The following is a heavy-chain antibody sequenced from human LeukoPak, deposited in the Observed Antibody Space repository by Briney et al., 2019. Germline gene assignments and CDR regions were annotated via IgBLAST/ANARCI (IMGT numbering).Heavy chain of an antibody. CDR3: ARGPYSYDGSGAFDI. CDR1: GGSISSFY. Sequence: PSETLSLTCSVSGGSISSFYCNWMRQPAGKGLEWIGRISSSGSTNYNPSLKSRVTISVDTSKNQFSLKLSSVTAADTAVYFCARGPYSYDGSGAFDIWGQGTMVTVSS. D-gene: IGHD3-22*01. CDR2: ISSSGST. J-gene: IGHJ3*02. V-gene: IGHV4-4*07.